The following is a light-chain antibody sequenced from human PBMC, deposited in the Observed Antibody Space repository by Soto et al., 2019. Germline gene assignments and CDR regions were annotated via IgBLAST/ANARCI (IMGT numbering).Light chain of an antibody. CDR2: SAT. CDR3: QQLNSYPYS. CDR1: QGIARF. J-gene: IGKJ2*01. Sequence: DSQLNQSPSFLAASVGDRVTITCRASQGIARFLAWYQQKPGKAPKLLIYSATTLQTGVSSRFSGSRSVPEFTLTINSLQPEDFATCYCQQLNSYPYSCAQGTKLEIK. V-gene: IGKV1-9*01.